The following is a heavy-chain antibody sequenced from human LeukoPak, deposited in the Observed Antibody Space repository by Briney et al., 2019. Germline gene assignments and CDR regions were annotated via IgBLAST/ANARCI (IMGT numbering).Heavy chain of an antibody. V-gene: IGHV4-4*07. CDR2: IHTSGST. D-gene: IGHD3-22*01. Sequence: SETLSLTCTVSGVSISSYYWSWIRQPAGKGLEWIGRIHTSGSTNYNPSLKSRVTMSVDTSKNQFSLKLSSMTAADTAVYYCARTGYYYDSSGYYYTDYWGQGTLVTVSS. CDR1: GVSISSYY. J-gene: IGHJ4*02. CDR3: ARTGYYYDSSGYYYTDY.